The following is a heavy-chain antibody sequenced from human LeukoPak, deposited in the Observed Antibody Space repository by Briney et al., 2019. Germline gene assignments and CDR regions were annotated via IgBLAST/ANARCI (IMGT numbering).Heavy chain of an antibody. D-gene: IGHD3-10*01. CDR3: AKDVTDYYGSGSYYNAALDY. V-gene: IGHV1-2*02. Sequence: GASVKVSCKASGYTFTGYYMHWVRQAPGQGLEWMGWINPNSGGTNYAQKFQGRVTMTRDTSISTAYMELSRLRSDDTAVYYCAKDVTDYYGSGSYYNAALDYWGQGTLVTVSS. CDR2: INPNSGGT. CDR1: GYTFTGYY. J-gene: IGHJ4*02.